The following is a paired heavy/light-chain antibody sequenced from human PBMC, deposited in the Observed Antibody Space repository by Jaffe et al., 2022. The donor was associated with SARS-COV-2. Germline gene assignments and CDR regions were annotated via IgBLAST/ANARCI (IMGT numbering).Heavy chain of an antibody. J-gene: IGHJ6*02. CDR1: GGSISSGSYY. V-gene: IGHV4-61*02. CDR3: ASSGGDHSFYYGMDV. Sequence: QVQLQESGPGLVKPSQTLSLTCTVSGGSISSGSYYWTWIRQPAGKGLEWIGRIYTSGSTNYNPSLKSRVTISGDTSKNQFSLKLSSVTAADTAVYYCASSGGDHSFYYGMDVWGQGTTVTVSS. D-gene: IGHD2-21*02. CDR2: IYTSGST.
Light chain of an antibody. Sequence: SYELTQPPSVSVSPGQTASITCSGDKLGEKYTCWYQQKPGQSPVLVIYQDSTRPSGIPERFSGSNSGNTATLTISGTQAVDEADYYCQAWDSGAFFGGGTKLTVL. V-gene: IGLV3-1*01. CDR3: QAWDSGAF. CDR1: KLGEKY. CDR2: QDS. J-gene: IGLJ2*01.